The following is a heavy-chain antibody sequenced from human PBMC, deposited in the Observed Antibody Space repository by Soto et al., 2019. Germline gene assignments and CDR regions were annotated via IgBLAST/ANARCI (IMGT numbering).Heavy chain of an antibody. Sequence: SLNLYCKSAGYSMIIDYGHCLSKTPRQGFVWMGRISPKSGGTNYAQKFQGRVSMTWDTSLKTAYLELSSLISEDTAVYYCARPPGYISDRHYFGIWGQRTLVTV. CDR1: GYSMIIDY. CDR3: ARPPGYISDRHYFGI. V-gene: IGHV1-2*02. J-gene: IGHJ4*02. CDR2: ISPKSGGT. D-gene: IGHD3-22*01.